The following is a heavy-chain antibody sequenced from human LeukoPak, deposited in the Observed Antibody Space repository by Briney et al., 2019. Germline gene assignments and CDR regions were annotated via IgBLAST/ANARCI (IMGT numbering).Heavy chain of an antibody. CDR3: ARGDIVVVVAASFFDY. CDR2: IYHSGST. CDR1: GYSLSSGYY. D-gene: IGHD2-15*01. V-gene: IGHV4-38-2*02. Sequence: SETLSLTCTVSGYSLSSGYYWGWIRQPPGKGLEWIGSIYHSGSTYYNPSLKSRVTISVDTSKNQFSLKLSSVTAADTAVYYCARGDIVVVVAASFFDYWGQGTLVTVSS. J-gene: IGHJ4*02.